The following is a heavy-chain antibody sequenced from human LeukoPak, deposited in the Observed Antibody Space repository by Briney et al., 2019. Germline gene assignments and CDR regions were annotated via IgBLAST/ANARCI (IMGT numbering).Heavy chain of an antibody. D-gene: IGHD6-13*01. CDR2: INYSGST. CDR1: GGSISGYY. Sequence: SETLSLTCCVSGGSISGYYWSWIRQPPGKGLEWIEHINYSGSTTYNPYLKSRVTISLDTSKNQFSLKLSSVTAADTAVYYCARGKVSAGGAFDSWGQGTLVTVSS. CDR3: ARGKVSAGGAFDS. V-gene: IGHV4-59*01. J-gene: IGHJ4*02.